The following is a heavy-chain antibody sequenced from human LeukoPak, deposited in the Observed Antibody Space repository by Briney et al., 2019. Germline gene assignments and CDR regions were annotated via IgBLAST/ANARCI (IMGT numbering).Heavy chain of an antibody. V-gene: IGHV3-11*01. CDR2: ISSSGDTI. J-gene: IGHJ4*02. Sequence: MSGGSLRLSCAASGFTLSHYYMTWIRQAPGKGLEWLSCISSSGDTIYYADSVKGRFTVSRDNAENSLYLQMNSLRAEDTAMYYCARQGSEIDYWGQGTLVTVSS. CDR3: ARQGSEIDY. CDR1: GFTLSHYY.